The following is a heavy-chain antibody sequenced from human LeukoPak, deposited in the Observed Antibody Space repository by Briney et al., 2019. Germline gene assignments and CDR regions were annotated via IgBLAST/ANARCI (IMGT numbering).Heavy chain of an antibody. D-gene: IGHD5-24*01. CDR3: ARSRDAYNAPDY. J-gene: IGHJ4*02. Sequence: SETLSLTCTVSGGSISNYYWSWIRQPPGKGREWIGYIYYSGSTNYNPSLKSRVTISVDTSKNRFSPKLSSVTAAETAVYYCARSRDAYNAPDYWGQGTLVTVSS. V-gene: IGHV4-59*12. CDR2: IYYSGST. CDR1: GGSISNYY.